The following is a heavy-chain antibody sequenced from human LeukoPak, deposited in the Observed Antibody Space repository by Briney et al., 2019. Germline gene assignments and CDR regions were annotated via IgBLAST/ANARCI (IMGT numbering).Heavy chain of an antibody. D-gene: IGHD3-22*01. J-gene: IGHJ4*02. CDR1: GGSISSYY. CDR2: IYYSGST. CDR3: ASAYYYDSSFSY. Sequence: SGTLSLTCTVSGGSISSYYWSWIRQPPGKGLEWIGYIYYSGSTNYNPSLKSRVTISVDTSKNQFSLKLSSVTAADTAVYYCASAYYYDSSFSYWGQGTLVTVSS. V-gene: IGHV4-59*01.